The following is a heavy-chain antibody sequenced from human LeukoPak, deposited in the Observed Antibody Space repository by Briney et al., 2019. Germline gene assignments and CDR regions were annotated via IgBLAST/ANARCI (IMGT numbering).Heavy chain of an antibody. V-gene: IGHV4-59*01. J-gene: IGHJ6*03. CDR1: GGSINSYY. CDR2: IYYSGST. D-gene: IGHD3-10*01. Sequence: SETLSLTCTVFGGSINSYYWSWIRQPPGKGLEWIGCIYYSGSTKYNPSLKSRVTISVDTPKNQFSLKLSSVTAADTAVYYCARDGPGSSRTYYYYMDVWGKGTTVTVSS. CDR3: ARDGPGSSRTYYYYMDV.